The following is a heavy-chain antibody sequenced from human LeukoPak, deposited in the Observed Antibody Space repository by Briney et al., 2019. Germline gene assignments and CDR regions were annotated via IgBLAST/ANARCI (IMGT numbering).Heavy chain of an antibody. Sequence: GGSLRLSCAASGFTFSGSALHWVRQAPGKGLEWVSYISSSGSTIFYADSVKGRFTISRDNAKNSLYLQMNSLRAEDTAVYYCARDFDYYDDSGYQTYYFDYWGQGTLVTVSS. CDR1: GFTFSGSA. CDR2: ISSSGSTI. J-gene: IGHJ4*02. V-gene: IGHV3-48*04. CDR3: ARDFDYYDDSGYQTYYFDY. D-gene: IGHD3-22*01.